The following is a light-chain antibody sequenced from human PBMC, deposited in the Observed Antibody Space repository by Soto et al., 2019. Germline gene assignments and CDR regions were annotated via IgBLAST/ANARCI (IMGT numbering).Light chain of an antibody. Sequence: TQSPSSLSASVGEKIIITCRASRDVGSDVSWYQQKPGQAPKLLIYDASKLEAGVPSRFSGSGSETELSLTISSLQPDDFATYFCQQYNSFPTFGQGTRVEIK. CDR1: RDVGSD. CDR2: DAS. V-gene: IGKV1-13*02. CDR3: QQYNSFPT. J-gene: IGKJ1*01.